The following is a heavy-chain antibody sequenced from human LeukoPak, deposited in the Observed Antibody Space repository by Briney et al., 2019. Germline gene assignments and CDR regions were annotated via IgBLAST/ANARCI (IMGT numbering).Heavy chain of an antibody. CDR1: GFTFSSYA. D-gene: IGHD5-18*01. V-gene: IGHV3-23*01. CDR3: AKGGIQLWLGY. Sequence: GGSLRLSCAASGFTFSSYAMSWVRQAPGNGLEWVSAISGSGGSTYYADSVKGRFTISRDNSKNTLYLQMNSLRAEDTAVYYCAKGGIQLWLGYWGQGTLVTVSS. CDR2: ISGSGGST. J-gene: IGHJ4*02.